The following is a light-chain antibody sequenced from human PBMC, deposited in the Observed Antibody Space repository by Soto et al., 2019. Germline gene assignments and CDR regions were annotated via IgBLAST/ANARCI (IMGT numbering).Light chain of an antibody. CDR1: QSLVYSDGTTY. CDR3: LQGTHWPNT. V-gene: IGKV2-30*01. CDR2: KVS. Sequence: DVVMTQSPLSLPVTLGQPASISCSSSQSLVYSDGTTYLSWFQQRPGQSPRRLIYKVSSRDSGVPDRLSGSGSLTDFTLNISSMEAEDVGVYYYLQGTHWPNTFGQGTKLEIK. J-gene: IGKJ2*01.